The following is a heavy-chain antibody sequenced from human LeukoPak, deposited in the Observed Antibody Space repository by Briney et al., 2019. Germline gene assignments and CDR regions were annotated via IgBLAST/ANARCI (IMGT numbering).Heavy chain of an antibody. V-gene: IGHV4-34*01. D-gene: IGHD5-18*01. CDR2: INHSGST. J-gene: IGHJ6*03. Sequence: SETLSLTCAVYGGSFSGYYWSWIRQPPGKGLEWIGEINHSGSTNYNPSLKSRVTISVDTSKNQFSLKLSSVTAADTAVYYCARDIRGYSYGCRTAYYYYMDVWGKGTTVTVSS. CDR1: GGSFSGYY. CDR3: ARDIRGYSYGCRTAYYYYMDV.